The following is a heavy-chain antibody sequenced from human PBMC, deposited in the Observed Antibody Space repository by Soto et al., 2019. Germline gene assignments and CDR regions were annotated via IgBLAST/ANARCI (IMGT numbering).Heavy chain of an antibody. Sequence: SETLSLTCTVSGGSISSRSYYWGWIRQPPAKGLEWIGGIYYSGGTYYNPSLKSRVTISVDTSKNQFSLKLSSVTAADPAVYYCARDVGEYSSSRYLDWWGPVSLGTDS. D-gene: IGHD6-13*01. CDR2: IYYSGGT. V-gene: IGHV4-39*07. J-gene: IGHJ4*02. CDR1: GGSISSRSYY. CDR3: ARDVGEYSSSRYLDW.